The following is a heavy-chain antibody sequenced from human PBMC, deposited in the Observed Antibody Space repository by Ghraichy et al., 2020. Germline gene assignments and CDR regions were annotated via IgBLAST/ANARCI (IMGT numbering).Heavy chain of an antibody. Sequence: SETLSLTCAVSGGSISSSSYYWGWIRQAPGKGREWIGSIYYSGSTYYNPSLKSRVTISVDTSKNQFSLRLSSVTAADTAVYYCAIRYCSGGSCYSMDFDYWGQGTLVTASS. CDR1: GGSISSSSYY. D-gene: IGHD2-15*01. CDR2: IYYSGST. V-gene: IGHV4-39*01. J-gene: IGHJ4*02. CDR3: AIRYCSGGSCYSMDFDY.